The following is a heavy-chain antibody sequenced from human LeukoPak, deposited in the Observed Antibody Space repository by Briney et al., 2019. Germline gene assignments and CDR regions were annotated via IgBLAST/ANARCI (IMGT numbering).Heavy chain of an antibody. CDR2: IYYSGST. CDR3: ARGTGSYYVRGLDY. J-gene: IGHJ4*02. CDR1: GGSISSSSYY. Sequence: SETLSLTCTVSGGSISSSSYYWGWIRQPPGKGLEWIGSIYYSGSTYYNPSLKSRVTISVDTSKNRFSLKLSSVTAADTAVYYCARGTGSYYVRGLDYWGQGTLVTVSS. D-gene: IGHD1-26*01. V-gene: IGHV4-39*07.